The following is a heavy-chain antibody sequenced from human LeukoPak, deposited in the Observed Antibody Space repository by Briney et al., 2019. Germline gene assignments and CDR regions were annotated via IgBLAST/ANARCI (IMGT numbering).Heavy chain of an antibody. CDR2: IYYSGST. CDR1: GGSISSYY. Sequence: PSETLSLTCTVSGGSISSYYWSWIRQPPGKGLEWIGYIYYSGSTNYNPSLKSRVTISVDTSKNQFSLKLTSVTAADTAVYYCARGYCSGGSCQYNDYWGQGTLVTVSS. CDR3: ARGYCSGGSCQYNDY. V-gene: IGHV4-59*12. J-gene: IGHJ4*02. D-gene: IGHD2-15*01.